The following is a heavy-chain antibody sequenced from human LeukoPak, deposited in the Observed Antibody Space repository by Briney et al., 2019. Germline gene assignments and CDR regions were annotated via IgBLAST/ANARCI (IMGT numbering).Heavy chain of an antibody. CDR2: ISAYNGNT. CDR3: ATNFGVVISRYSMDV. Sequence: ASVTVSCKASGYTFTSYGISWVRQAPGQGLEGMGWISAYNGNTNYAQKLQGRVPMTTDTSTSTAYMELRSLRSEDTAVYYCATNFGVVISRYSMDVWGQGTTVTVSS. V-gene: IGHV1-18*01. CDR1: GYTFTSYG. J-gene: IGHJ6*02. D-gene: IGHD3-3*01.